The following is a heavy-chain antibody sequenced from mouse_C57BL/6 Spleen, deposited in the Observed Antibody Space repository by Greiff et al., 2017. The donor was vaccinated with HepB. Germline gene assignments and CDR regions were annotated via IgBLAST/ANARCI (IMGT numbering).Heavy chain of an antibody. D-gene: IGHD1-1*01. CDR1: GYTFTSYW. Sequence: QVQLQQPGAELVKPGASVKLSCKASGYTFTSYWMHWVKQRPGQGLEWIGMIHPNSGSTNYNEKFKSKATLTVDKSSSTAYMQLSSLTSEDSAVYYCARNYGSSYGSYFDYWGQGTTLTVSS. J-gene: IGHJ2*01. CDR2: IHPNSGST. CDR3: ARNYGSSYGSYFDY. V-gene: IGHV1-64*01.